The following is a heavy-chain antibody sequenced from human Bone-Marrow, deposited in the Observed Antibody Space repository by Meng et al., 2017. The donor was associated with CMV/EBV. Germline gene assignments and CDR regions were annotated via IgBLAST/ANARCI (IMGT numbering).Heavy chain of an antibody. V-gene: IGHV3-23*01. Sequence: GGSLRLSCVASGFTFSSYAMSCARQAQGKGLEWVSAISGSGGSTYYADSVKGRFTISRDNAKNSLYLQMNSLRAEDTAVYYCARDRDFWRADGMDVWGQGTTVTVSS. J-gene: IGHJ6*02. CDR3: ARDRDFWRADGMDV. D-gene: IGHD3-3*01. CDR2: ISGSGGST. CDR1: GFTFSSYA.